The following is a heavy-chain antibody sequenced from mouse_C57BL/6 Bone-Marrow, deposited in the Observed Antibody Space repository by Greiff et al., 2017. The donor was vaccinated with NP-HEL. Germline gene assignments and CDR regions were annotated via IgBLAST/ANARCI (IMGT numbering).Heavy chain of an antibody. J-gene: IGHJ3*01. CDR1: GFTFSSYG. CDR3: ARPFDYWFAY. V-gene: IGHV5-6*01. Sequence: EVKLVESGGDLVKPGGSLKLSCAASGFTFSSYGMSWVRQTPDKRLEWVATISSGGSYTYYPDSVKGRFTISRDNAKNTLYLQMSSLKSEDTAMYYCARPFDYWFAYWGKGTLVTVSA. CDR2: ISSGGSYT. D-gene: IGHD2-4*01.